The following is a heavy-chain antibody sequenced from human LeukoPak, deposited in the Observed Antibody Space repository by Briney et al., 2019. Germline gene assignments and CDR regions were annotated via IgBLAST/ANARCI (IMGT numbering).Heavy chain of an antibody. D-gene: IGHD2-2*01. J-gene: IGHJ4*02. Sequence: GGSLRLSCAASGFTVSTYYMTWVRQAPGKGLECVSVISSGGSTYYADSVKGRFTVSRDNSKNTLYLQMNSLRAEDTAMYYCARGLGYCTSTTCLLPFDYWGQGTLVTVSS. CDR1: GFTVSTYY. V-gene: IGHV3-53*01. CDR3: ARGLGYCTSTTCLLPFDY. CDR2: ISSGGST.